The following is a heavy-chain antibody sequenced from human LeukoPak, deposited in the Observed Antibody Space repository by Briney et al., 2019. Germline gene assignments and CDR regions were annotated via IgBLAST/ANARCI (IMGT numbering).Heavy chain of an antibody. V-gene: IGHV4-61*02. Sequence: SETLSLTCTVSGVSISSGSYYWSWIRQPAGKGLQWIGRIYASGSTDHNPSLTSRVTLSVDTSKNQFSLKLSSVTAADTAVYYCARQTGSGLFILPGGQGTLVTVSS. CDR3: ARQTGSGLFILP. J-gene: IGHJ4*02. CDR1: GVSISSGSYY. D-gene: IGHD3/OR15-3a*01. CDR2: IYASGST.